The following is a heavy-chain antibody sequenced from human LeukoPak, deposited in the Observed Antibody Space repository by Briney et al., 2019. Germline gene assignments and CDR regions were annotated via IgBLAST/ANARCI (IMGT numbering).Heavy chain of an antibody. Sequence: TLSLTCTVSGGSISSYYWSWIRQPPGKALEWLARIDWDDDKYYSTSLKTRLTISKDTSKNQVVLTMTNMDPVDTATYYCARIVGATVDYWGQGTLVTVSS. CDR2: IDWDDDK. D-gene: IGHD1-26*01. J-gene: IGHJ4*02. CDR1: GGSISSYYW. V-gene: IGHV2-70*11. CDR3: ARIVGATVDY.